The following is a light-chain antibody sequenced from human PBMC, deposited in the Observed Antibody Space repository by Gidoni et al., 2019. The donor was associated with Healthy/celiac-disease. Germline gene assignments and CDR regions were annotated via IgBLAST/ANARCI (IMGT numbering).Light chain of an antibody. V-gene: IGKV4-1*01. Sequence: DIVMTQSPDSLAVSLGERATINCKSSQSVVYSSNNKNYLAWYQQKPGQPPKLLIYWAFTRESGVPDRFSGSGSGTDFTLTIISLQAEDVAVYYCQQYYSGWTFGQGTKVEIK. J-gene: IGKJ1*01. CDR3: QQYYSGWT. CDR2: WAF. CDR1: QSVVYSSNNKNY.